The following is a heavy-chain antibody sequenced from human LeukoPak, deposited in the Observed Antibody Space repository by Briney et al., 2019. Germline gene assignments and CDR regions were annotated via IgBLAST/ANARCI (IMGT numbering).Heavy chain of an antibody. CDR3: ARLAYCSSTSCYRYYFDY. CDR2: INPNSGGT. Sequence: ASVKVSCKASGYTFTGYYMHWVRQAPGQGLEWMGWINPNSGGTNYAQKFQGRVTMTRDTSISTAYMELSRLRSDDTAVYYCARLAYCSSTSCYRYYFDYWGQGTLVTVSS. J-gene: IGHJ4*02. V-gene: IGHV1-2*02. CDR1: GYTFTGYY. D-gene: IGHD2-2*02.